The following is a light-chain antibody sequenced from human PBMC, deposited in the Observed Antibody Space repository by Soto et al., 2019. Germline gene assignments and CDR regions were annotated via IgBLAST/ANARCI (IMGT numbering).Light chain of an antibody. CDR2: AVS. J-gene: IGLJ1*01. V-gene: IGLV2-14*01. Sequence: QSALTQPPSASGSPGQSVTISRTGTKNDIGVYDFVSWYQHHPGKAPQLMIYAVSNRPSGVSNRFSASKSGNTASLFISGLQAEDEADYYCSSYTSDSSYVFGSGTKVTVL. CDR1: KNDIGVYDF. CDR3: SSYTSDSSYV.